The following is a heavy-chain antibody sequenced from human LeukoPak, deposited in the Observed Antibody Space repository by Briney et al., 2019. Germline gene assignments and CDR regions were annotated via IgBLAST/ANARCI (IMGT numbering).Heavy chain of an antibody. Sequence: GASVKVSCKVSGYTLTELSMHWVRQAPGKGLEWMGGFDPEDGETIYAQKFQGRVTMTEDTSTDTAYMELSSLRSEDTAVYYCATSGGKYYYYYYMDVWGKGTTVTASS. D-gene: IGHD3-10*01. J-gene: IGHJ6*03. CDR1: GYTLTELS. CDR3: ATSGGKYYYYYYMDV. CDR2: FDPEDGET. V-gene: IGHV1-24*01.